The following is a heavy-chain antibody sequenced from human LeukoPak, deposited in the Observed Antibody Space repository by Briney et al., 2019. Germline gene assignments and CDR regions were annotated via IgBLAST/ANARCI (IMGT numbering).Heavy chain of an antibody. D-gene: IGHD2-15*01. Sequence: PSQTLSLTCTVSGVSISSGSYYWSWIRQPAGKGLEWIGRIYTSGSTNYNPSLKSRVTISVDTSKNQFSLKLSSVTAADTAVYYCARGAVGAFDIWGQGTMVTVSS. CDR1: GVSISSGSYY. V-gene: IGHV4-61*02. J-gene: IGHJ3*02. CDR2: IYTSGST. CDR3: ARGAVGAFDI.